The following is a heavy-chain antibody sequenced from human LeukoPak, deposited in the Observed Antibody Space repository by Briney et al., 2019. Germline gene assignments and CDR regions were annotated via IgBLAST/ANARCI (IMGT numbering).Heavy chain of an antibody. CDR3: AKDGPPDSSGWPYFDY. Sequence: PGGSLRLSCAASGSTFSSYGMHWVRQAPGKGLEWVAVIWYDGSNKYYADSVKGRFTISRDNSKNTLYLQMNSLRAEDTAVYYCAKDGPPDSSGWPYFDYWGQGTLVTVSS. CDR1: GSTFSSYG. D-gene: IGHD6-19*01. CDR2: IWYDGSNK. V-gene: IGHV3-33*06. J-gene: IGHJ4*02.